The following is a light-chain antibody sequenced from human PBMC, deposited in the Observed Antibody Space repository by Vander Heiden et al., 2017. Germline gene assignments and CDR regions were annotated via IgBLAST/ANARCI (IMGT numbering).Light chain of an antibody. CDR3: STWDTSLSSVV. CDR2: DNN. V-gene: IGLV1-51*01. CDR1: SSNIGNND. Sequence: QSVLTQPPSVSAPPGQKVTISCSGSSSNIGNNDVAWYQQFQGTTPKLLIYDNNKRPSGMPDRFSGSKSGTSATLGINGLQTGDEADYYCSTWDTSLSSVVFGGGTKVTVL. J-gene: IGLJ3*02.